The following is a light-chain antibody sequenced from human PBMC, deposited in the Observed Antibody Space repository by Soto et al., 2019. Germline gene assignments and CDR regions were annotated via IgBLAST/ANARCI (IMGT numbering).Light chain of an antibody. V-gene: IGLV2-14*03. J-gene: IGLJ1*01. Sequence: QSVLTQPASVSGSPGQSITIFCTGTSSDVGAYNFVSWYQQHPGKAPKLIIYDVNNRPSEVSNRFSGSKSGNTASLTISGLQAEDEGDYYCSSFTTGVNYVFGIGTKVTVL. CDR3: SSFTTGVNYV. CDR2: DVN. CDR1: SSDVGAYNF.